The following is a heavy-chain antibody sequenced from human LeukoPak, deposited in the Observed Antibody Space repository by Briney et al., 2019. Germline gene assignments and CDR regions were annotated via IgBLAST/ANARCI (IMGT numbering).Heavy chain of an antibody. D-gene: IGHD6-19*01. V-gene: IGHV3-49*03. CDR3: TRSSGYTSGWYFDY. CDR1: GFTFGDYV. CDR2: ITSILYGGTT. J-gene: IGHJ4*02. Sequence: PGGSLRLSRTTSGFTFGDYVMSWFRQAPGTGLQWVRFITSILYGGTTEYAASVRGRFTISRDDSKSIAYLQMNSLKTEDTAMYYCTRSSGYTSGWYFDYWGQGTPVTVSS.